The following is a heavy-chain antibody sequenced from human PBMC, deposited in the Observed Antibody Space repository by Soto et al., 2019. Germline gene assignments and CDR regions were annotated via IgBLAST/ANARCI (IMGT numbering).Heavy chain of an antibody. CDR3: ATPVVYAIMWGGMDV. J-gene: IGHJ6*02. D-gene: IGHD2-8*02. V-gene: IGHV3-23*01. CDR1: GFTFSSYA. Sequence: EVQLLEPGGGLVQPGGSLRLSCAASGFTFSSYAMSWVRQAPGKGLEWVSAISGSGGSTYYADSVKGRFTITRDNSKNTRYLQMNSLRAEDTAVYYCATPVVYAIMWGGMDVWGQGTTVTVSS. CDR2: ISGSGGST.